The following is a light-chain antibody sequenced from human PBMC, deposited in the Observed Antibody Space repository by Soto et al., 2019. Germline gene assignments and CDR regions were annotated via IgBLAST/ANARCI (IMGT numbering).Light chain of an antibody. CDR3: QQYDRYWT. CDR1: QSISSW. CDR2: KAS. J-gene: IGKJ1*01. Sequence: DIQMTQSPSTLSASVGDRVTITCRASQSISSWLAWYQQKPGKAPKLLIYKASSLESGVPSRFSGSGSGTEFTLTISSLQPDDFATYYCQQYDRYWTFGQGTKVDI. V-gene: IGKV1-5*03.